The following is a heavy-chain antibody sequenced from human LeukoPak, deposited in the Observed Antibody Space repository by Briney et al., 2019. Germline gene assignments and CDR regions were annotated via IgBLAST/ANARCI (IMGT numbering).Heavy chain of an antibody. Sequence: PGGSLRLSCAASEFSFGSYAMSWVRQAPGKGLQWVSGISGSGDSTYYADSVNGRFTISRDNSKNTLYLQMISLRAEDTAVYYCAKGGGSYFRRVTYYDYYMDVWGKGTTVTVSS. D-gene: IGHD1-26*01. V-gene: IGHV3-23*01. J-gene: IGHJ6*03. CDR2: ISGSGDST. CDR1: EFSFGSYA. CDR3: AKGGGSYFRRVTYYDYYMDV.